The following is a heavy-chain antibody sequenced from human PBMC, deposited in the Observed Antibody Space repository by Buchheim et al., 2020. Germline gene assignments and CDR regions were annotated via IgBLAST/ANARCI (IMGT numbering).Heavy chain of an antibody. J-gene: IGHJ4*02. Sequence: QITLKESGPTLMKPTQTLTLTCTFSGFSLSTRGVGVGWIRQPPGKALEWLALIYWDDDKRFNPSLKNRLTISKDTSKNQVVLTMTNMDPVDTATYDCVHVRCLQERYYFDYWGQGTL. CDR1: GFSLSTRGVG. CDR3: VHVRCLQERYYFDY. V-gene: IGHV2-5*02. D-gene: IGHD5-24*01. CDR2: IYWDDDK.